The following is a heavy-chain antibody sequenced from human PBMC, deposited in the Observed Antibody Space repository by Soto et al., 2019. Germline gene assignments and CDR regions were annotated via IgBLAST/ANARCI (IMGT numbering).Heavy chain of an antibody. D-gene: IGHD3-3*02. CDR3: ARVGSILGRGYYFDY. V-gene: IGHV1-69*06. CDR2: IIPIFGTA. Sequence: QVQLVQSGAEVKKPGSSVKVSCKASGGTFSSYAISWVRQAPGQGLEWLGGIIPIFGTANYAQKFQGRVTITADKSTSAAYMELSSLRSEDTAVYYCARVGSILGRGYYFDYWGQGTLVTVSS. J-gene: IGHJ4*02. CDR1: GGTFSSYA.